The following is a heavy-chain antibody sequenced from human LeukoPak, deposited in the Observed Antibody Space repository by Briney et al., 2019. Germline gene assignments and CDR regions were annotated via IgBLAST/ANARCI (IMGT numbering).Heavy chain of an antibody. CDR3: ARGPSNTAVHYYYYYMDV. CDR2: MNPNSGNT. J-gene: IGHJ6*03. V-gene: IGHV1-8*03. Sequence: ASVKVSCKASGYTFTSYDINWVRQATGQGLEWMGWMNPNSGNTGYAQKFQGRVTITRNTSISTAYMELSSLRSEDTAVYYCARGPSNTAVHYYYYYMDVWGKGTTVTVSS. CDR1: GYTFTSYD. D-gene: IGHD5-18*01.